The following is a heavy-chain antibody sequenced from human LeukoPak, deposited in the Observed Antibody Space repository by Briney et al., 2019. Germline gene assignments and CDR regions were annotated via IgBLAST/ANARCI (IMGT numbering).Heavy chain of an antibody. D-gene: IGHD5-12*01. CDR2: ISGSGGST. Sequence: GGSLRLSCAASGFTLTNYAMSWVRQAPGKGLEWVSTISGSGGSTYYADSVKGRFTIYRDNSKNTLYLQMNSLRAEDTAVYYCAKEYSGFVGYSSNWFDPWGQGTLVTVSS. CDR1: GFTLTNYA. CDR3: AKEYSGFVGYSSNWFDP. V-gene: IGHV3-23*01. J-gene: IGHJ5*02.